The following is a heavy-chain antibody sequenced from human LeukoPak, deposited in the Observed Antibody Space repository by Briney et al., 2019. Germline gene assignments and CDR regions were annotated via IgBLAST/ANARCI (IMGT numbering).Heavy chain of an antibody. Sequence: SETLSLTCSVSGYSISRAYSWGWVRQPLGKGLEWIGSLYDSGSSYYNPSLKSRVTLSVDTSKNELSLQLNSVTAADTAVYFCARGVGYDDTLGSYYGFFDYWGQGTLVAVSS. CDR1: GYSISRAYS. D-gene: IGHD3-22*01. V-gene: IGHV4-38-2*02. CDR3: ARGVGYDDTLGSYYGFFDY. CDR2: LYDSGSS. J-gene: IGHJ4*02.